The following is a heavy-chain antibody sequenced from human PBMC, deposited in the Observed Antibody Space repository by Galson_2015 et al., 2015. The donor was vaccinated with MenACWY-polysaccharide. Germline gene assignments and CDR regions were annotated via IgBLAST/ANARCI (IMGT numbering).Heavy chain of an antibody. CDR3: ARVRYSTGKYQLDY. CDR2: IGGSGSNT. V-gene: IGHV3-23*01. CDR1: GFTFSSYW. Sequence: SLRLSCAASGFTFSSYWMHWVRQVPGKGLVWVSTIGGSGSNTHYADSVKGRFTISRDNSKNTLSLQMNSLRAEDTAVYYCARVRYSTGKYQLDYWGQGTLVAVSS. D-gene: IGHD2-2*01. J-gene: IGHJ4*02.